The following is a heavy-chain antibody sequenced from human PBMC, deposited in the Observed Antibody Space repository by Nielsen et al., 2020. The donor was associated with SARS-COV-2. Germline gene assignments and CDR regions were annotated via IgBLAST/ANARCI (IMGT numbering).Heavy chain of an antibody. D-gene: IGHD2-2*01. CDR1: GYSFTNYW. Sequence: GGSLRLSCKASGYSFTNYWIGWVRQLHGKGLEWMGVISHGDSDTRYSPAFQGQVTISADQSITTAYLQWSSLKASDTAIYYCARQGRFCSRTTCSRNYFDSWGQGTLVTVSS. J-gene: IGHJ4*02. V-gene: IGHV5-51*01. CDR3: ARQGRFCSRTTCSRNYFDS. CDR2: ISHGDSDT.